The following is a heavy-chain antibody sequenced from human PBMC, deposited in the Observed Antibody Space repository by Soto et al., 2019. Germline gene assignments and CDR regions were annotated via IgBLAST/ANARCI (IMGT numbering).Heavy chain of an antibody. CDR1: GFTGSSNY. V-gene: IGHV3-53*01. Sequence: GGSLRLSCAASGFTGSSNYMSWVRQAPGKGLEWVSVIYSGGSTYYADSAKGRFTISRDNSKNTLYLQMNSLRAEDTAVYYCARVGPIHCGGDCYSYYFDYWGQGTLVT. D-gene: IGHD2-21*02. CDR3: ARVGPIHCGGDCYSYYFDY. CDR2: IYSGGST. J-gene: IGHJ4*02.